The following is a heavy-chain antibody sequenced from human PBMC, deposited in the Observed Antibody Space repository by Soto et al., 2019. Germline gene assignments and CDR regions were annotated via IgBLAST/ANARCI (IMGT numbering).Heavy chain of an antibody. J-gene: IGHJ2*01. CDR3: ARRGIAVAGTWYFDL. CDR1: GYSFTSYW. V-gene: IGHV5-51*01. Sequence: GESLKISCKGSGYSFTSYWIGWVRQMPGKGLEWMVIIYPGDSDTRYSPSFQGQVTISADKSISTAYLQWSSLKASDTAMYYCARRGIAVAGTWYFDLWGRGTLVTVSS. D-gene: IGHD6-19*01. CDR2: IYPGDSDT.